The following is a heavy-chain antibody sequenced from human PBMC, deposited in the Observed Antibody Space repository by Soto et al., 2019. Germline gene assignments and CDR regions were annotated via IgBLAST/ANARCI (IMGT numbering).Heavy chain of an antibody. J-gene: IGHJ6*02. Sequence: PSETLSLTCAVSGGSISSSNWWSWVRQPPGKGLEWIGEIYHSGSTNYNPSLKSRVTISVDKSKNQFSLKLSSVTAADTAVYYCASLASSGWYGNYYYGMDVWGQGTTVTVS. CDR3: ASLASSGWYGNYYYGMDV. CDR2: IYHSGST. D-gene: IGHD6-19*01. CDR1: GGSISSSNW. V-gene: IGHV4-4*02.